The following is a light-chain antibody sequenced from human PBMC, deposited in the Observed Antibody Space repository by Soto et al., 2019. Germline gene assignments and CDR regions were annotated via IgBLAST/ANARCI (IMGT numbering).Light chain of an antibody. V-gene: IGKV3-11*01. CDR1: QSVSSS. Sequence: EIVLTQSPATLSLSPGERATLYCRASQSVSSSLAWYQQKPGQAPRLLISDTSNRATGIPARFSGSGSGTDFTLTISSLEPEDFAVYYCQQRSNWRITFGQGTRLEI. J-gene: IGKJ5*01. CDR3: QQRSNWRIT. CDR2: DTS.